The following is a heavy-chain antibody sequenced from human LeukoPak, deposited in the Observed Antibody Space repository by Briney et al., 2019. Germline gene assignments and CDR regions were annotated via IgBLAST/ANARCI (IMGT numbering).Heavy chain of an antibody. CDR2: INHSGST. CDR3: ARGVRQYYYGSGSYYPPFYYYYYMDV. Sequence: SETLSLTCAVYGGSFSGYYRSWIRQPPGKGLEWIGEINHSGSTNYNPSLKSRVTISVDTSKNQFSLKLSSVTAADTAVYYCARGVRQYYYGSGSYYPPFYYYYYMDVWGKGTTVTVSS. D-gene: IGHD3-10*01. CDR1: GGSFSGYY. J-gene: IGHJ6*03. V-gene: IGHV4-34*01.